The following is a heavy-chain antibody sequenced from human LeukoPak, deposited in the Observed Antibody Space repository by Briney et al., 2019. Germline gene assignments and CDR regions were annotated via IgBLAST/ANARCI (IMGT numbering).Heavy chain of an antibody. V-gene: IGHV4-59*01. Sequence: SETLSLTCTVSGASINSNYWSGIRKSPGKGLEWIAYIYYSGEINYNPSLGSRVTISLDTSKNQVSLKLTSVTAADTAVYYCARGHYDLGPWGQGTLVTVSS. CDR3: ARGHYDLGP. CDR1: GASINSNY. CDR2: IYYSGEI. D-gene: IGHD3-22*01. J-gene: IGHJ5*02.